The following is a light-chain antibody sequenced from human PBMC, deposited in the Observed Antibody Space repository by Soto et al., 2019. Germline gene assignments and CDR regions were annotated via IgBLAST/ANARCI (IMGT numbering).Light chain of an antibody. Sequence: DIHMTQSPSSLSASVGYIFPITCRASQGISNYLAWYQQKQGKAPKLLIYKASTLKSGVPSRLRGSGYGTELTITISSMQTDDFETYYCQHYNSYSEAFGQGTKVDIK. J-gene: IGKJ1*01. CDR2: KAS. CDR1: QGISNY. V-gene: IGKV1-5*03. CDR3: QHYNSYSEA.